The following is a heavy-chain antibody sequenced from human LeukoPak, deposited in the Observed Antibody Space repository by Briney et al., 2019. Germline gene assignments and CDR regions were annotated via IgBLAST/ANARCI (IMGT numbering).Heavy chain of an antibody. CDR2: LYTSGST. CDR3: ARAGGGYCSSTSCSADWFDP. J-gene: IGHJ5*02. D-gene: IGHD2-2*01. Sequence: SETLSLTCTVSGGSISSDSWTWIRQPAGKGLEWIGRLYTSGSTNRGSIKHNPSLKSRVAMSVDTSKNQFSLKLSSVTAADTAVYYCARAGGGYCSSTSCSADWFDPWGQGILATVS. V-gene: IGHV4-4*07. CDR1: GGSISSDS.